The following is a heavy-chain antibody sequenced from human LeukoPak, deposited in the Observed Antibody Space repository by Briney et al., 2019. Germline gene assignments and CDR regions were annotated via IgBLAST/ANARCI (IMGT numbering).Heavy chain of an antibody. CDR1: GYTFTSYG. Sequence: GASVKVSCKASGYTFTSYGISWVRQAPGQGLEWMGWISAYNGNTNYAQKLQGRVTMTTDTSTSTAYMELRSLRSDDTAVYYCARAGSDLTGSQIPLDYWGQGTLVTVSS. D-gene: IGHD3-9*01. CDR3: ARAGSDLTGSQIPLDY. J-gene: IGHJ4*02. V-gene: IGHV1-18*01. CDR2: ISAYNGNT.